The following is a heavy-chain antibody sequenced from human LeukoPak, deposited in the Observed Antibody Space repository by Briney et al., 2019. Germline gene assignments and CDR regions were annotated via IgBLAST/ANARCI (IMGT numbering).Heavy chain of an antibody. Sequence: GGSLRLSCAASGSTFSSYWMHWVRQAPGKGLVWVSRINSDGSSTSYADSVKGRFTISRDNAKHTLYLQMNSLRAEDTAVYYCARGEDSSGSKYLDAFDIWGQGTMVTVSS. CDR3: ARGEDSSGSKYLDAFDI. CDR1: GSTFSSYW. V-gene: IGHV3-74*01. CDR2: INSDGSST. D-gene: IGHD3-22*01. J-gene: IGHJ3*02.